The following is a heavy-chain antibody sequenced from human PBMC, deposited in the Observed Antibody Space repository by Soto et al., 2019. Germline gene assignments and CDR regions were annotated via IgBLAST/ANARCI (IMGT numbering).Heavy chain of an antibody. CDR3: ARTASSGHEYYFDD. V-gene: IGHV1-69*01. CDR2: IIPIFGTA. J-gene: IGHJ4*02. Sequence: QVQLVQSGAEVKKPGSSVKVSCKASGGTFSSYAISWVRQAPGHGLEWMGGIIPIFGTANYAQKCQGRVTITADESTSTAYMELSSLRAEDTAVDYCARTASSGHEYYFDDGGQGNLVTVSS. CDR1: GGTFSSYA. D-gene: IGHD3-22*01.